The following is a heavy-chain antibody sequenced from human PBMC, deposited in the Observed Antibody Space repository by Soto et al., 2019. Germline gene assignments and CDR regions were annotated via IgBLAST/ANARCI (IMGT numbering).Heavy chain of an antibody. CDR3: AKGPGGKQLDY. CDR2: ISWNSGSI. CDR1: GFTFDDYA. Sequence: GGSLRLSCAASGFTFDDYAMHWVRQAPGKGLECVSGISWNSGSIGYADSVKGRFTISRDNAKNSLYLQMNSLRAEDTALYYCAKGPGGKQLDYWGQGTLVTVSS. D-gene: IGHD6-13*01. V-gene: IGHV3-9*01. J-gene: IGHJ4*02.